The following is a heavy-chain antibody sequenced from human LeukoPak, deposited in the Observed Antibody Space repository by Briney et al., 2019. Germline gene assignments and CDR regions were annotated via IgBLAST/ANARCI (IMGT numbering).Heavy chain of an antibody. Sequence: ASVKVSCKASGGTFSSYAISWVRQAPGQGLEWMGGIIPIFGTANYAQKFQGRVTITADQSTRTAYIELRSLRSEDTAVYYCARGGYSYGSGWFDPWGQGTLVTVSS. CDR3: ARGGYSYGSGWFDP. V-gene: IGHV1-69*13. CDR2: IIPIFGTA. CDR1: GGTFSSYA. J-gene: IGHJ5*02. D-gene: IGHD5-18*01.